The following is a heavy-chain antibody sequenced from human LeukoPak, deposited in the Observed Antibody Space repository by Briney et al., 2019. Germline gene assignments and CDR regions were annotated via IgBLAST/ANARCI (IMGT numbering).Heavy chain of an antibody. CDR1: GGSFSGYY. Sequence: SSETLSLTCAVYGGSFSGYYWGWIRQPPGKGLEWIGEINHSGSTNYNPSLKSRVTISVDTSKNQFSLKLSSVTAADTAVYYCARGRYCSSTSCPKFDYWGQGTLVTVSS. CDR3: ARGRYCSSTSCPKFDY. D-gene: IGHD2-2*01. CDR2: INHSGST. J-gene: IGHJ4*02. V-gene: IGHV4-34*01.